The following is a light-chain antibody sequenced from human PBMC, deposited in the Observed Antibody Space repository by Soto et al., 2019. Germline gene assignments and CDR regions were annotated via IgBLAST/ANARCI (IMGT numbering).Light chain of an antibody. J-gene: IGKJ4*01. Sequence: DIQMTKSPSSLSASVGDRVTITCRASQSISSYLHWYQQKPGNAPKLLIYAASSFQSGVPSRFSGSGSGPDFTLTISSLQHEHVATYCCQQSYSTPLTFGGGAKVEIK. CDR3: QQSYSTPLT. CDR2: AAS. CDR1: QSISSY. V-gene: IGKV1-39*01.